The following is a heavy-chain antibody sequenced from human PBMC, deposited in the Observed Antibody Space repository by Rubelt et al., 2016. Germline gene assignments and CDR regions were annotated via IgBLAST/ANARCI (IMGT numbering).Heavy chain of an antibody. D-gene: IGHD4-11*01. J-gene: IGHJ6*02. V-gene: IGHV4-61*05. CDR2: FYFSGST. CDR1: GGSISGSNYY. CDR3: AGLRTWLKDTTDYFYHGMDV. Sequence: QLQLQESGPGLVKPSETLSLTCTVSGGSISGSNYYWGWVRQTPGKGLEWLGHFYFSGSTDYNPSLKSRLTISVDRSEDEFSLKLRSVTAADTAVYYCAGLRTWLKDTTDYFYHGMDVWGQGTTVTVSS.